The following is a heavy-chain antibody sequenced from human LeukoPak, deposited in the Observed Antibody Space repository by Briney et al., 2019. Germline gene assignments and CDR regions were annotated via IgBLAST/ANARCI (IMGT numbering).Heavy chain of an antibody. D-gene: IGHD4-11*01. CDR1: GYTFTSYH. CDR3: ARDCHDYSNYGGYNWFDP. J-gene: IGHJ5*02. V-gene: IGHV1-46*01. Sequence: VASVKVSCKASGYTFTSYHMHWVRQAPGQGLEWMDIINPSGGTTSYAQKFQGRVTMTRDMSTSTVYMELSSLRSEDTAVYYCARDCHDYSNYGGYNWFDPWGQGTLVTVSS. CDR2: INPSGGTT.